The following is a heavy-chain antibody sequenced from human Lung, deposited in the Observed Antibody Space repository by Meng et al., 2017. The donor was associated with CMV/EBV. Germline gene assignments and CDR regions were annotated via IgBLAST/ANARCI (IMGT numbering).Heavy chain of an antibody. D-gene: IGHD5-24*01. CDR1: GLLFDDYA. Sequence: SCAASGLLFDDYAMHWVRQAPGKGLEWVSGISWNSGSIGYADSVKGRFTISRDNAKNSLFLQMNSLRAEDMGVYYCAKDTGSRGGYTLEVWGQGTXVTGAS. J-gene: IGHJ6*02. CDR3: AKDTGSRGGYTLEV. CDR2: ISWNSGSI. V-gene: IGHV3-9*03.